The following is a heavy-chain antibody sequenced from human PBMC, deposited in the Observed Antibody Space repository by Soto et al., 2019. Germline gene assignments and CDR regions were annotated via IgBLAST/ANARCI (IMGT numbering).Heavy chain of an antibody. J-gene: IGHJ5*02. D-gene: IGHD1-20*01. CDR1: GFSLSTSGVG. Sequence: QITLKESGPTLVKPTQTLTLTCTFSGFSLSTSGVGVGWIRQPPGKALEWLALIYWDDDKRYSPSLKSRLTLTKDTSQTPVVITMDTMDPVDPTTNYRAPRRFAVRYTLGCNWFDRSGQGTLVTVSS. CDR3: APRRFAVRYTLGCNWFDR. CDR2: IYWDDDK. V-gene: IGHV2-5*02.